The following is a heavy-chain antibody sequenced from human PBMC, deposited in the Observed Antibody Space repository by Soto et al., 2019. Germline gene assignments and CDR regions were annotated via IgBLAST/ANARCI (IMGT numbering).Heavy chain of an antibody. D-gene: IGHD1-26*01. CDR2: ISAYNGNT. J-gene: IGHJ5*02. V-gene: IGHV1-18*04. CDR3: AKGEGLNWFAP. CDR1: GYTFTSYG. Sequence: QVQLVQSGAELKKPGASVKVSCKASGYTFTSYGISWVRQAPGQGLEWMGWISAYNGNTNYAQKLQGRVTMTTETSASTAYIEVRSLRSDDAAVYYCAKGEGLNWFAPWGQGTLVTVSS.